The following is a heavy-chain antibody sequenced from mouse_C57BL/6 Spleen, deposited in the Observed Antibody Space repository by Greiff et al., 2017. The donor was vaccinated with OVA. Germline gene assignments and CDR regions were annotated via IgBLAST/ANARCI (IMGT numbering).Heavy chain of an antibody. CDR2: IYPRDGST. D-gene: IGHD1-1*02. V-gene: IGHV1-78*01. CDR3: AREEDYYSGLYAMDY. J-gene: IGHJ4*01. CDR1: GYTFTDHT. Sequence: QVQLQQSDAELVKPGASVKISCKVSGYTFTDHTIHWMKQRPEQGLEWIGYIYPRDGSTKYNEKFKGKATLTADKSSSTAYMQLNSLTSEDSAVYFCAREEDYYSGLYAMDYWGQGTSVTVSS.